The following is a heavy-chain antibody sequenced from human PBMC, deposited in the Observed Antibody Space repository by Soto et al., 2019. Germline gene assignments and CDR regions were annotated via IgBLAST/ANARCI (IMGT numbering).Heavy chain of an antibody. D-gene: IGHD5-12*01. CDR2: IFWDDDK. CDR3: ANRRRAGGGYFFDY. V-gene: IGHV2-5*02. J-gene: IGHJ4*02. Sequence: QITLKESGPTLVKPTQTLTLTCTFSGFSLSTSGVGVGWIRQPPGKALEWLALIFWDDDKRYSPSLKSRLTIXXXSXXNQVVHTMTNMDPMDTATYYCANRRRAGGGYFFDYWGQGTLVTVSS. CDR1: GFSLSTSGVG.